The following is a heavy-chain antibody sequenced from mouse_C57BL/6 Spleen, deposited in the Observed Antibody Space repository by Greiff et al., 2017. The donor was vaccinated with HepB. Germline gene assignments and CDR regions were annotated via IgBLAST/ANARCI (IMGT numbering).Heavy chain of an antibody. CDR2: IYPRSGNT. CDR1: GYTFTSYG. J-gene: IGHJ3*01. V-gene: IGHV1-81*01. CDR3: ARERDGSTYGFAY. D-gene: IGHD1-1*01. Sequence: VQLKESGAELARPGASVKLSCKASGYTFTSYGISWVKQRTGQGLEWIGEIYPRSGNTFYNEKFKGKATLTADKSSSTACMELRSLTSDDSAVYFCARERDGSTYGFAYWGQGTLVTVSA.